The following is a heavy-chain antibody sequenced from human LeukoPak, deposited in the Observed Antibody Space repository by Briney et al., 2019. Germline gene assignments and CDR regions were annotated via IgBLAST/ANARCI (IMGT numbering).Heavy chain of an antibody. D-gene: IGHD1-26*01. CDR1: GFTLSSFA. Sequence: PGRPLRLSCADSGFTLSSFAMHWVRQAPRKGLEWVAVISYDGNDKFYADSVRGRFTISRDNSKNTAYLQMNSLREEDTAVYYCAKRKVKWELDYWGQGTLVTVSS. V-gene: IGHV3-30*18. J-gene: IGHJ4*02. CDR3: AKRKVKWELDY. CDR2: ISYDGNDK.